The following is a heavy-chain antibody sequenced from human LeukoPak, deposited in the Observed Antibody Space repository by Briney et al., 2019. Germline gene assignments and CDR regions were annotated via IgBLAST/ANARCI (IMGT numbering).Heavy chain of an antibody. J-gene: IGHJ5*02. V-gene: IGHV4-39*02. CDR1: GGSISSSSYY. Sequence: IPSETLSLTCTVSGGSISSSSYYWGSIRQPPGKGLEWIGSTYYSGSTYYNPSLKSRVTISVDTPKNQFSLKLSSVTAADAAVYYCARDSKITYYDDSSGQFWFDPWGQGTLVTVSS. CDR3: ARDSKITYYDDSSGQFWFDP. D-gene: IGHD3-22*01. CDR2: TYYSGST.